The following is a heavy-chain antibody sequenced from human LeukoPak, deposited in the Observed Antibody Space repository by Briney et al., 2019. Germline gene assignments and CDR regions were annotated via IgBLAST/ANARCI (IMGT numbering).Heavy chain of an antibody. Sequence: PSETLSLTCTVSGGSISSSSYYWGWICQPPGKGLEWVGEINHSGSTNYNPPLKSRVTISVDTSKKQFSLKLSSVTAADTAVYYCARDPRITIFGVVITTYYYFDYWGQGTLVTVSS. V-gene: IGHV4-39*07. J-gene: IGHJ4*02. CDR1: GGSISSSSYY. CDR2: INHSGST. D-gene: IGHD3-3*01. CDR3: ARDPRITIFGVVITTYYYFDY.